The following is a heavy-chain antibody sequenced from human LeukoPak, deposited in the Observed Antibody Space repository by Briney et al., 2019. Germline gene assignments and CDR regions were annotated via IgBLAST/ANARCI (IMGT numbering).Heavy chain of an antibody. Sequence: GESLKISCQGSGYGFSTYWIAWVRQMPGKGLELMGIIYPGDSDTRYSPSFQGQVTISADKSISTAYLQWSSLKVSDSAMYYCARHGVTGSSSSPNDYWGQGTLVTVSS. CDR1: GYGFSTYW. D-gene: IGHD6-6*01. CDR2: IYPGDSDT. CDR3: ARHGVTGSSSSPNDY. V-gene: IGHV5-51*01. J-gene: IGHJ4*02.